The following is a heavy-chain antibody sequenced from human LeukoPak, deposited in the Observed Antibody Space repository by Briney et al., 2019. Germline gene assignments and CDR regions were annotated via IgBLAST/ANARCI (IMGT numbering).Heavy chain of an antibody. J-gene: IGHJ4*02. CDR1: GGTFSSYA. V-gene: IGHV1-69*13. Sequence: SVKVSCKASGGTFSSYAISWVRQAPGQGLEWMGGIIPIFGTANYAQKFQGRVTITADESTSTAYMELSSLRSEDTAVYYCASGPEEAVAGMSHYWGQGTLVTVSS. CDR3: ASGPEEAVAGMSHY. CDR2: IIPIFGTA. D-gene: IGHD6-19*01.